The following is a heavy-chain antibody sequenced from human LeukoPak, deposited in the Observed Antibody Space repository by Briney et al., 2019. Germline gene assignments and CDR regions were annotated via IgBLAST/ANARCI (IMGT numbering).Heavy chain of an antibody. V-gene: IGHV3-30*02. Sequence: GGSLRLSCAASGFIFNRYGMHWVRQGPGKGLEWVAFIRYDGSYKYYTDSVKGRFTISRDNSKDTLYLQMNSLRAEDTAVYYCVRDPDALDYWGQGTLVTVSS. D-gene: IGHD2-2*01. CDR1: GFIFNRYG. CDR3: VRDPDALDY. CDR2: IRYDGSYK. J-gene: IGHJ4*02.